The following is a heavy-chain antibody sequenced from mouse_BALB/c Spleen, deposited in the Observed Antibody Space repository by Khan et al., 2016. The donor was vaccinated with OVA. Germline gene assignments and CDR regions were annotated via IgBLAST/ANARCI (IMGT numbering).Heavy chain of an antibody. CDR1: GYSFTVYY. CDR2: VNPNNGNT. J-gene: IGHJ3*01. D-gene: IGHD2-14*01. V-gene: IGHV1-18*01. CDR3: ASGYDFFAY. Sequence: VQLKQSGPDLVKPGASVKISCKASGYSFTVYYMSWVKQSHGKSPEWIGRVNPNNGNTNYNQTFKDKAILTVDKSSNTAYMELHSLTSEDTAVCDCASGYDFFAYWGQGTLVTVSA.